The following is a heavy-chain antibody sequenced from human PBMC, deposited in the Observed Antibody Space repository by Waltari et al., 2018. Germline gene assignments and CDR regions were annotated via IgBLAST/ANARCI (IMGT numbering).Heavy chain of an antibody. Sequence: QVQLVQSGAEVKKPGSSVKVSCKASGGTFSSYAISWVRQAPGQGLEWMGRIIPSFGTANYAQKFQGRVTITADKSTSTAYMELSSLRSEDTAVYYCAFNQHLTGTLLYRLGYFQHWGQGTLVTVSS. CDR3: AFNQHLTGTLLYRLGYFQH. CDR2: IIPSFGTA. V-gene: IGHV1-69*13. CDR1: GGTFSSYA. D-gene: IGHD2-2*02. J-gene: IGHJ1*01.